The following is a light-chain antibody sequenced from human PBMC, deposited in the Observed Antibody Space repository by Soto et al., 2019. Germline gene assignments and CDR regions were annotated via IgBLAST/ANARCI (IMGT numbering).Light chain of an antibody. CDR2: KAS. V-gene: IGKV1-5*03. J-gene: IGKJ1*01. CDR1: QTISSW. CDR3: QPYNSYSEA. Sequence: DIQMTQSPSTLSGSGGDRVTITCRASQTISSWLAWYQQKPGKAPKLLIYKASTLKSGVPSRFSGSGSGTEFTLTISSLQPDDFATYYCQPYNSYSEASGQGTKVDIK.